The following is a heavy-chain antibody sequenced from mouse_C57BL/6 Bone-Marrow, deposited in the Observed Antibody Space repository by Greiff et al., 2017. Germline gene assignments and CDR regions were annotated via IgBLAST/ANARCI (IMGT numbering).Heavy chain of an antibody. CDR1: GYTFTSYW. CDR3: ARGRLRRRVDY. CDR2: INPSNGGT. Sequence: QVQLQQPGTELVKPGASVKLSCKASGYTFTSYWMHWVKQRPGQGLEWIGNINPSNGGTKYNEKFNRKATLTVDKSSSTSYMHLSSLTSEDSAVYYCARGRLRRRVDYWGQGTTLTVSS. V-gene: IGHV1-53*01. D-gene: IGHD2-4*01. J-gene: IGHJ2*01.